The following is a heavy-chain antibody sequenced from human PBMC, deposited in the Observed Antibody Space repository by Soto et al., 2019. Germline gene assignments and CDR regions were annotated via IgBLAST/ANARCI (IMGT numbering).Heavy chain of an antibody. J-gene: IGHJ4*02. Sequence: PGGSLRLSCSASGLTFTSFAIHWVRQAPGKGLEWVAVISENGVNKYSAESVRGRFVISRDNSKNTVELEMNSLRPEDTAIYFCARRLTKTVSALGYWGQGTLVTVSS. D-gene: IGHD2-8*01. V-gene: IGHV3-30*09. CDR3: ARRLTKTVSALGY. CDR2: ISENGVNK. CDR1: GLTFTSFA.